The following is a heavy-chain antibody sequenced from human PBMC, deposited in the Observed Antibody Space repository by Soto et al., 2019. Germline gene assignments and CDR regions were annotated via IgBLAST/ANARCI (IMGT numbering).Heavy chain of an antibody. CDR3: SGSEGCSSTSCYPYYYYGMDV. Sequence: QVQLVQSGAEVKNPGSSVKVSCKASGGTFSSYTISWVRQAPGQGLEWMGRIIPILGIANYAQKFQGRVTITADKSTSTAYMELSSLRSEDTAVYYCSGSEGCSSTSCYPYYYYGMDVWGQGTTVTVSS. CDR2: IIPILGIA. V-gene: IGHV1-69*02. D-gene: IGHD2-2*01. CDR1: GGTFSSYT. J-gene: IGHJ6*02.